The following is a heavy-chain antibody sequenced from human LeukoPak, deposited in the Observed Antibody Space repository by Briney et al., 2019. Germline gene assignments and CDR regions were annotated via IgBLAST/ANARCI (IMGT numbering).Heavy chain of an antibody. Sequence: PGRSLRLPCAASGFTFSSYGMHWVRQAPGKGLEWVAVIWYDGSNKYYADSVKGRFTISRDNSKNTLYLQMNSLRAEDTAVYYCARGRAYYYYMDVWGKGTTVTVSS. CDR1: GFTFSSYG. CDR3: ARGRAYYYYMDV. CDR2: IWYDGSNK. V-gene: IGHV3-33*01. J-gene: IGHJ6*03.